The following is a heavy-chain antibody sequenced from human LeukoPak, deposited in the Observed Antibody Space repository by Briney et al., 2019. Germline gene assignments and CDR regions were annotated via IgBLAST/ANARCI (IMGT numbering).Heavy chain of an antibody. Sequence: GGSLRLSCAASGFTFSSHSMNWVRQAPGKGLEWISYITSSSSPICYADSVRGRFTISRDNAKNSLYLQMNSLRVEDTAVYYCARDGGHTGFNFGYWGQGTLVTVSS. CDR1: GFTFSSHS. CDR3: ARDGGHTGFNFGY. V-gene: IGHV3-48*01. J-gene: IGHJ4*02. CDR2: ITSSSSPI. D-gene: IGHD5-24*01.